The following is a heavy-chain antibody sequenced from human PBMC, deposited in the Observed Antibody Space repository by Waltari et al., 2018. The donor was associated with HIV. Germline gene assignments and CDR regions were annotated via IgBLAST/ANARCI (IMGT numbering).Heavy chain of an antibody. CDR1: GGSISNYW. Sequence: QVQLQESGPGLVKPSGTLSLTCTVSGGSISNYWWSLIRQPPGEGLEWVGCVAYSGSTDHNPFRKSRVTISVDTSKNQFSLKLSSVTAADTAVYYCARGGCVNGVCYRGLLDSWGQGTLVTVSS. CDR2: VAYSGST. V-gene: IGHV4-59*01. CDR3: ARGGCVNGVCYRGLLDS. D-gene: IGHD2-8*01. J-gene: IGHJ4*02.